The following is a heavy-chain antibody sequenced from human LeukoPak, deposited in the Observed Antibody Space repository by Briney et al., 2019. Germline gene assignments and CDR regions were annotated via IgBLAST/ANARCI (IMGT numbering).Heavy chain of an antibody. D-gene: IGHD4-11*01. J-gene: IGHJ3*02. Sequence: TSETLSLTCTVSGGSISSYYWSWIRQPPGKGLEWIGYIYYSGSTNYNPSLKSRVTISVDTSKNQFSLKLSSVTAADTAVYHCARRRYGNYGGGGDAFDIWGQGTMVTVSS. V-gene: IGHV4-59*01. CDR1: GGSISSYY. CDR3: ARRRYGNYGGGGDAFDI. CDR2: IYYSGST.